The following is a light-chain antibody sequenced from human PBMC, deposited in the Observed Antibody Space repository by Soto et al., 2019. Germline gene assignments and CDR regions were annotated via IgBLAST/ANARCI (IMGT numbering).Light chain of an antibody. J-gene: IGLJ1*01. CDR1: SSDVGGYNY. CDR2: DVS. V-gene: IGLV2-11*01. CDR3: CSYAGSYTYG. Sequence: QSALTQPRSVSGSPGQSVTISYTGTSSDVGGYNYVSWYQQHPGKAPKLMIYDVSKRPSGVPDRFSGSKSGNTASLTISGLQAEDEADYYCCSYAGSYTYGFGTGTKVTVL.